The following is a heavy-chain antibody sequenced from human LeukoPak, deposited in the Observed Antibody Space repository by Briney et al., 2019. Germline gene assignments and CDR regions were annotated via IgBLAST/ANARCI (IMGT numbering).Heavy chain of an antibody. V-gene: IGHV3-7*04. CDR2: IKQDGSKE. J-gene: IGHJ4*02. CDR1: GFPFSSYW. D-gene: IGHD5-18*01. Sequence: PGGSLRLSCVASGFPFSSYWMTWVRQAPGKGLEWVANIKQDGSKESYVDSVKGRFTIFRDNAKNSLYLQMNSLRAEDTAIYYCTRVGYIDEGIDYWGQGTLVTVSS. CDR3: TRVGYIDEGIDY.